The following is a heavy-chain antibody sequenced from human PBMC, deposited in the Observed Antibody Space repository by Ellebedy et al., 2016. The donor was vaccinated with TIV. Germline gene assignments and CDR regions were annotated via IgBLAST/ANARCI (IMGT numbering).Heavy chain of an antibody. D-gene: IGHD6-13*01. CDR3: ARAMSRSSWSQPLDS. Sequence: SETLSLXCTVSGGSISNYYWSWIRQPAGKGLEWLGRIYTSGDTNYNPSLKSRITMSVDTSKNQFSLKLSSVTAADTAVYYCARAMSRSSWSQPLDSWGQGTLVTVSS. J-gene: IGHJ4*02. V-gene: IGHV4-4*07. CDR1: GGSISNYY. CDR2: IYTSGDT.